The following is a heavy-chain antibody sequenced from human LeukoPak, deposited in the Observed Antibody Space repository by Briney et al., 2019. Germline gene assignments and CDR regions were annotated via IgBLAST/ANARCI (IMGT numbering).Heavy chain of an antibody. CDR2: ISSSSSYI. CDR3: ARDRIAAAADY. Sequence: GGSLRLSCSASGFTFSSYSMNWVRQAPGKGLEWVSSISSSSSYIYYADSVKGRFTISRDNAKNSLYLQMNSLRAEDTAVYYCARDRIAAAADYWGQGTLVTVSS. D-gene: IGHD6-13*01. J-gene: IGHJ4*02. CDR1: GFTFSSYS. V-gene: IGHV3-21*01.